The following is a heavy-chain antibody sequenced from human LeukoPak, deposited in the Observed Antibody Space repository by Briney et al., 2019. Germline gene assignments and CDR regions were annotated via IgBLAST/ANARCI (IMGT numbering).Heavy chain of an antibody. D-gene: IGHD3-10*01. J-gene: IGHJ4*02. Sequence: PSETLSLTCAVYGGSFSGYYWSWIRQPPGKGLEWIGEINHSGSTNYNPSLKSRVTISVDTSKNQFSLKLSSVTAADTAVYYCARVCPQEITVNGEFDYWGQGTLVTVSS. V-gene: IGHV4-34*01. CDR2: INHSGST. CDR3: ARVCPQEITVNGEFDY. CDR1: GGSFSGYY.